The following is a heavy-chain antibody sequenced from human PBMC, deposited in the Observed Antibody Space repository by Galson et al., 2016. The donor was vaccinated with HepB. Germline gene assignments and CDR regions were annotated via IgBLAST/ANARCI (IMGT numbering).Heavy chain of an antibody. J-gene: IGHJ6*01. CDR2: ISDSGDTT. CDR3: VKGTSLVRGVPNYYYVRDV. CDR1: GFTFSRFA. Sequence: SLRLSCAASGFTFSRFAMHWVRQAPGKALAVVSTISDSGDTTYYADSVKARFNISRDNSKNTLYLQVRSLRPEDTAVYYCVKGTSLVRGVPNYYYVRDVWGQVTTVTVSS. D-gene: IGHD3-10*01. V-gene: IGHV3-64D*06.